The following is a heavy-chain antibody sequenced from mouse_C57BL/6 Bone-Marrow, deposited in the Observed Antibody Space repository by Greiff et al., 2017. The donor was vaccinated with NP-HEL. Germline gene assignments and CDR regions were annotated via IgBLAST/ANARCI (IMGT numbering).Heavy chain of an antibody. CDR3: TTVDYYGSSHWYFDV. CDR1: GFNIKDYY. D-gene: IGHD1-1*01. V-gene: IGHV14-1*01. Sequence: VQLKQSGAELVRPGASVKLSCTASGFNIKDYYMHWVKQRPEQGLEWIGRIDPEDGDTEYAPKFQGKATMTADTSSNTAYLQLSSLTSEDTAVYYCTTVDYYGSSHWYFDVWGTGTTVTVSS. J-gene: IGHJ1*03. CDR2: IDPEDGDT.